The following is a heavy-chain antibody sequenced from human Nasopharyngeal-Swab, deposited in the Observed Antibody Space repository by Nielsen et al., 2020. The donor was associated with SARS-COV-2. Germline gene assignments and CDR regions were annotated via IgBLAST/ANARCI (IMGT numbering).Heavy chain of an antibody. Sequence: WIRQPPGKGLEWIGSIYYSGSTYYNPSLKSRVTISVDTSKNQFSLKLSSVTAADTAVYYYARRVARAPRHEGDYYYGMDVLGQGTTVTVSS. D-gene: IGHD3-16*01. CDR2: IYYSGST. J-gene: IGHJ6*02. CDR3: ARRVARAPRHEGDYYYGMDV. V-gene: IGHV4-39*01.